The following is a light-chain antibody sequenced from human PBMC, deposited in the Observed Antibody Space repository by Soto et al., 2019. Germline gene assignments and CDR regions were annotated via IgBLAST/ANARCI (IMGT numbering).Light chain of an antibody. V-gene: IGKV1-5*03. CDR1: QTISSW. CDR2: KAS. J-gene: IGKJ2*01. CDR3: QQYNSYLFT. Sequence: DIQMTQSPSTLSASVGDRVTITCRASQTISSWLAWYQQKPGKAPKLLIYKASSLESGVQSRFSGSGSGTDFTITISSLQPDDFATYYCQQYNSYLFTFGQGTKLEIK.